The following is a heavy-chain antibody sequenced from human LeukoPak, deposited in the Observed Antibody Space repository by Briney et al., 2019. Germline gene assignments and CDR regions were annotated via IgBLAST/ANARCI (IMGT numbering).Heavy chain of an antibody. D-gene: IGHD1-1*01. V-gene: IGHV1-3*01. CDR3: ARDRINWNDRRYDAFDI. Sequence: ASVKVSCKASGYTFTSYAMHWVRQAPGQRLEWMGWINAGNGNTKYSQKFQGRVTITRGTSASTAYMELSSLRSEDTAVYYCARDRINWNDRRYDAFDIWGQGTMVTVSS. J-gene: IGHJ3*02. CDR1: GYTFTSYA. CDR2: INAGNGNT.